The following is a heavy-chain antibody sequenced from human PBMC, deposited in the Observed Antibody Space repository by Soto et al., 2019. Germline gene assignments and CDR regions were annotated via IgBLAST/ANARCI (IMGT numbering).Heavy chain of an antibody. Sequence: GESLKISCKGSGYSFTSFWIGWVRQMPGKGLEWMGIIYPGDSDTRYSPSFQGQVTISADKSISTAYLQWSSLKASDTAMYYCARGGYCSGGSCYAAPYYYYGMDVWGQGTTVTVSS. CDR2: IYPGDSDT. D-gene: IGHD2-15*01. J-gene: IGHJ6*02. V-gene: IGHV5-51*01. CDR1: GYSFTSFW. CDR3: ARGGYCSGGSCYAAPYYYYGMDV.